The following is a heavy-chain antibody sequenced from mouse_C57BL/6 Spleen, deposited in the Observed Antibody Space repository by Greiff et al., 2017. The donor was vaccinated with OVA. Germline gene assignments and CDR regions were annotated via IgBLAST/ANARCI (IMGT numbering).Heavy chain of an antibody. CDR1: GYTFTSYW. J-gene: IGHJ4*01. CDR3: TRSESTAEAMDY. D-gene: IGHD1-2*01. CDR2: IYPGNSDT. V-gene: IGHV1-5*01. Sequence: EVQLQQSGTVLARPGASVKMSCKTSGYTFTSYWMHWVKQRPGQGLEWIGAIYPGNSDTSYNQKFKGKAKLTAVTSASTAYMELSSLTNEDSAVYYCTRSESTAEAMDYWGQGTSVTVSS.